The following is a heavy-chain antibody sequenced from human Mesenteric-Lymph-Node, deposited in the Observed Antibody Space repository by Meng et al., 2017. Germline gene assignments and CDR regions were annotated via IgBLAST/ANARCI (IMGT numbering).Heavy chain of an antibody. J-gene: IGHJ4*02. CDR3: ARAGVYCSGGSCYPDAFDY. D-gene: IGHD2-15*01. CDR1: GGSISSSSYY. CDR2: IYYSGST. Sequence: SETLSLTCTVSGGSISSSSYYWGWIRQPPGKGLEWIGSIYYSGSTYYNPSLKSRVTISVDTSKNQFSLKLSSVTAADTAVYYCARAGVYCSGGSCYPDAFDYWGQGTLVTVSS. V-gene: IGHV4-39*07.